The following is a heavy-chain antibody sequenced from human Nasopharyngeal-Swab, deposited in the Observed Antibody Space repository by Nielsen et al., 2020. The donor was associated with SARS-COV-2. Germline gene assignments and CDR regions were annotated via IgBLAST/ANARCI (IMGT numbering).Heavy chain of an antibody. J-gene: IGHJ4*02. V-gene: IGHV3-74*03. CDR3: ARVPFYSSGWYGVDYFDY. CDR2: INSDGSTT. Sequence: WIRQPPGKGLVWVSRINSDGSTTMYADSVKGRFTISRDNAKDMLYPQMNSLRAEDTAVYYCARVPFYSSGWYGVDYFDYWGQGTLVTVSS. D-gene: IGHD6-19*01.